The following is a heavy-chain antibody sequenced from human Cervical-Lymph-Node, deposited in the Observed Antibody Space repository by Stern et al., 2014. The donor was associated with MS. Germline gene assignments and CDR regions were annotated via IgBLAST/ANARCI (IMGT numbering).Heavy chain of an antibody. CDR1: GFTFNSYT. D-gene: IGHD2-21*02. Sequence: VHLVESGGGLVKPGGSLRLSCAASGFTFNSYTMHWVRQAPGKGLEWVSCISSSGDYTHYADSVKDRFTISRDNAKNSLFLQMNSLRVEDMGVYYCARGERMTKLTRIPWWFDPWGQGTLVTVSA. V-gene: IGHV3-21*01. J-gene: IGHJ5*02. CDR2: ISSSGDYT. CDR3: ARGERMTKLTRIPWWFDP.